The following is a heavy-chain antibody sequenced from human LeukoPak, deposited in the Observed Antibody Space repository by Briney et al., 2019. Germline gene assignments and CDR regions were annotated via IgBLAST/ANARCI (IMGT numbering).Heavy chain of an antibody. D-gene: IGHD6-13*01. J-gene: IGHJ6*02. Sequence: GGSLRLSCAASGFTFDDYAMHWVRQAPGKGLEWVSVISGDGGSTNYADSVKGRFTISRDNSKNSLYLQMNGLRAEDTALYYCAKSLAGYYYFAMDVWGQGTTVTVSS. CDR3: AKSLAGYYYFAMDV. V-gene: IGHV3-43*02. CDR2: ISGDGGST. CDR1: GFTFDDYA.